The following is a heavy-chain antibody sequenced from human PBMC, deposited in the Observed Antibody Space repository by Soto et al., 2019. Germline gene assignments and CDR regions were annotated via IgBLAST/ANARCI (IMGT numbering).Heavy chain of an antibody. Sequence: GWALRLSCAASGFTFSSYAMSWVRQAPGKGLEWVSAISGSGGITYYADSVKGRFTISRDNSKDTLYLQMNSLRAEETAVYYCAKDIEDHPSWYYFDYWGQGTLVTASS. V-gene: IGHV3-23*01. D-gene: IGHD6-13*01. CDR2: ISGSGGIT. CDR3: AKDIEDHPSWYYFDY. CDR1: GFTFSSYA. J-gene: IGHJ4*02.